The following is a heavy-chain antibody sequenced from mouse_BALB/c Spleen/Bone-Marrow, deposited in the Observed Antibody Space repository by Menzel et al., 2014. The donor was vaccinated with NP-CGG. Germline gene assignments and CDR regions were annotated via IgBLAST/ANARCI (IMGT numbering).Heavy chain of an antibody. CDR3: ARESLYGSNYY. CDR1: GYTFTSYT. V-gene: IGHV1-4*01. J-gene: IGHJ2*01. Sequence: VKLQESGAELARPGASVKMSCKASGYTFTSYTMHWVKRRPGQGLEWIGYINPSSGYTNYNQKFKDKATLTADKSSSTAYMQLSSLTSEDSAVYYCARESLYGSNYYWGQGTTLTVSS. D-gene: IGHD1-1*01. CDR2: INPSSGYT.